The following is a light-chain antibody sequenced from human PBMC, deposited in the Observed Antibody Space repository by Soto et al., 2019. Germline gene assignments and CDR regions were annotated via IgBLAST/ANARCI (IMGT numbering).Light chain of an antibody. CDR1: QSVRSN. CDR2: GAS. J-gene: IGKJ1*01. V-gene: IGKV3-15*01. Sequence: EIVMTQSPATLSVSPGERATLSCRASQSVRSNLAWYQQKPGQAPRLLIYGASTRATGIPARFSGSGSGTEFTLTISSLQSEEFAVYYCQQYNNWPPTWTFGQGTKVKIK. CDR3: QQYNNWPPTWT.